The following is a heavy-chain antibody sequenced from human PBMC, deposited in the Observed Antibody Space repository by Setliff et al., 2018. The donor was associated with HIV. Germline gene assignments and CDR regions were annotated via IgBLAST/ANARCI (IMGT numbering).Heavy chain of an antibody. J-gene: IGHJ4*02. D-gene: IGHD3-16*01. V-gene: IGHV4-4*02. CDR3: TRAPGGGKDYFAY. Sequence: SETLSLTCAVSGGSISDDKWWDWVRQPPGKGLEWIGEIYHTGRTNYDSSLKSRVTMSVDKTKNEFSLKMTSVTAAVTAVYYCTRAPGGGKDYFAYWGRGILVTVSS. CDR1: GGSISDDKW. CDR2: IYHTGRT.